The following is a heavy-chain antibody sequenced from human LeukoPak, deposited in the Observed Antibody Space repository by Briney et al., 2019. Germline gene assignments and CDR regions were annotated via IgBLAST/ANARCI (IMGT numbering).Heavy chain of an antibody. D-gene: IGHD4-17*01. CDR3: ATDYGDGGY. CDR1: GGSFSGYY. CDR2: INHSGST. V-gene: IGHV4-34*01. J-gene: IGHJ4*02. Sequence: SETLSLTCAVYGGSFSGYYWSWIRQPPGKGLEWIGEINHSGSTNYNPSLKSRVTISVDTSKNQFSLKLSSVTAADTAVYYCATDYGDGGYWGQGTLVTVSS.